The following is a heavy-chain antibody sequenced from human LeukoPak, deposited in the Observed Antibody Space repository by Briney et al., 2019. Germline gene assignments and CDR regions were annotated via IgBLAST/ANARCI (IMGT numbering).Heavy chain of an antibody. CDR3: ARDRHYYGSGSSDY. CDR2: IRYDGSNK. D-gene: IGHD3-10*01. J-gene: IGHJ4*02. CDR1: GFTFSSYG. V-gene: IGHV3-30*02. Sequence: GGSLRLSCAASGFTFSSYGMHWVRQAPGKGLEWVAFIRYDGSNKYYADSVKGRFTISRDNSKNTLYLQMNSLRAEDTAVYYCARDRHYYGSGSSDYWGQGTLVTVSS.